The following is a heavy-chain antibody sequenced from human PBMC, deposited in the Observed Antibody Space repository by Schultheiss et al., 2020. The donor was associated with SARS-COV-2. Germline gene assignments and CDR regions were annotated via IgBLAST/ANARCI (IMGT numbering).Heavy chain of an antibody. V-gene: IGHV3-33*01. J-gene: IGHJ4*02. Sequence: GGSLRLSCAASGFIFSNYGMHWVRQAPGKGLEWVAVTWYDESKKYYADSVKGRFTISRDNSKNTLYLLMNSLRAEDTAVYYCARDLKAVAVFGFDSWGQGTLVTVSS. CDR1: GFIFSNYG. CDR2: TWYDESKK. CDR3: ARDLKAVAVFGFDS. D-gene: IGHD6-19*01.